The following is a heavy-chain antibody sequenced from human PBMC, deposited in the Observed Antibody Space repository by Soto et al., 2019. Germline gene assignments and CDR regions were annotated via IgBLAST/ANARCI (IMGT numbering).Heavy chain of an antibody. CDR3: TAVTTIRVP. D-gene: IGHD4-17*01. Sequence: EVQLLESGGGLIQPGGSLRLSCATSGFIFSDYAMSWVRQAPGKGLEWVSYISGTDGTTDYADSVKGRFTSSRDNSKNTLYLQMIGLRADDTAVYYCTAVTTIRVPWGQGTLVTVSS. V-gene: IGHV3-23*01. CDR2: ISGTDGTT. J-gene: IGHJ5*02. CDR1: GFIFSDYA.